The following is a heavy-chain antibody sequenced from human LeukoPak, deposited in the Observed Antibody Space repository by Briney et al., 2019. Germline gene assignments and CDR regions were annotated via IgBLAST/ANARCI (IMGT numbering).Heavy chain of an antibody. V-gene: IGHV4-39*01. J-gene: IGHJ5*02. Sequence: SETLSLTCTVSGGSISSSSYYWGWIRQLPGKGLEWIGSIYYSGSTYYNPSLKSRVTISVDTSKNQFSLKLSSVTAADTAVYYCARHGGYSYGPYNWFDPWGQGTLVTVSS. CDR3: ARHGGYSYGPYNWFDP. CDR1: GGSISSSSYY. D-gene: IGHD5-18*01. CDR2: IYYSGST.